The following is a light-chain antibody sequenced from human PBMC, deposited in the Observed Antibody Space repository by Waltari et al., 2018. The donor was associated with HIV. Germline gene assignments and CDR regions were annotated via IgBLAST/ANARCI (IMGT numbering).Light chain of an antibody. V-gene: IGLV1-47*01. CDR3: AAWDGGIRAWV. Sequence: QSALTQPPSASGTPGQRVTISCSGSSPHLGNTSLTWYQQLPGAAPKLIMYKDDQRPSGVPDRFSGSQSGITASLAITGLRSEDEGDYYCAAWDGGIRAWVFGGGTKVTVL. CDR2: KDD. CDR1: SPHLGNTS. J-gene: IGLJ3*02.